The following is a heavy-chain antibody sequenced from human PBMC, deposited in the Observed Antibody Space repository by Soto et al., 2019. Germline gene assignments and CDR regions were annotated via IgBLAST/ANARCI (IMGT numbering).Heavy chain of an antibody. V-gene: IGHV1-69*01. J-gene: IGHJ6*02. Sequence: QVQLVQSGAEVKKPGSSVKVSCKASGGTFSSYAISWVRQAPGQGLEWMGGIIPIFGTANYAQKFQGRVTITADESTSTAYMELSSLRSEDTAVYYCATGVAIKDGYYYYGMDVWGQGTTVTVSS. CDR1: GGTFSSYA. CDR2: IIPIFGTA. CDR3: ATGVAIKDGYYYYGMDV. D-gene: IGHD2-15*01.